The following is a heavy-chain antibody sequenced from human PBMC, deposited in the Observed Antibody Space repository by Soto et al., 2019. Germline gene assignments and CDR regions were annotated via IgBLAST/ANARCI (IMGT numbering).Heavy chain of an antibody. Sequence: SVKVSCKASGGSFRSFGITWVLQAPGQGLEWMGGIIPIFGTPKYAQKFQGRVIISADESTGTAYMEMTNVRPDDTAVYYCARASSGICGGDPCYRLDSCFEVWGQGTLVTVSS. V-gene: IGHV1-69*13. CDR3: ARASSGICGGDPCYRLDSCFEV. CDR2: IIPIFGTP. J-gene: IGHJ4*02. D-gene: IGHD2-21*02. CDR1: GGSFRSFG.